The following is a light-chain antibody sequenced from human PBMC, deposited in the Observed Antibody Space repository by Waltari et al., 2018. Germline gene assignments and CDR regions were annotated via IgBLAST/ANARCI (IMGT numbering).Light chain of an antibody. Sequence: QSVLTQAPSASGTPGQRVTISCSGSSSNLGRNFVFWYQLLPGMAPKLLIFRNNQRPSGVPDRFSGSKSCTSASLASSGLRSEDEADYSCAAWDDSLRGPVFGTGTKLTVL. V-gene: IGLV1-47*01. CDR1: SSNLGRNF. CDR3: AAWDDSLRGPV. CDR2: RNN. J-gene: IGLJ3*02.